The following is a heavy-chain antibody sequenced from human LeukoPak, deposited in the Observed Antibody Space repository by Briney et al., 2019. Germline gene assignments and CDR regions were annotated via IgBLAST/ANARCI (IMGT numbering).Heavy chain of an antibody. CDR3: TREVVEVPTAVIDN. CDR2: FYAGGSI. CDR1: GYAISSGHD. D-gene: IGHD1-26*01. V-gene: IGHV4-38-2*02. J-gene: IGHJ1*01. Sequence: SETLSLTCVVSGYAISSGHDWGWIRQSPGKGLEWIGSFYAGGSIYYNPSLKSRVTIVEDTSRNQFSLKMTSVTAADTAVYYCTREVVEVPTAVIDNWGQGALVTVSS.